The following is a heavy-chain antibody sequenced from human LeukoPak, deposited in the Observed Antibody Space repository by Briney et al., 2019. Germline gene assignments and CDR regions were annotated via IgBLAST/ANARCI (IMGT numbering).Heavy chain of an antibody. CDR1: GFIFSDYY. D-gene: IGHD6-6*01. Sequence: GGSLRLSCAASGFIFSDYYMGWVRQAPGKGLEWVSYISNKGSSSTTYYADSVKGRFTISRDDAQNSLYLQMSSLRSEDTAVYYCARAPEYSSSFYYYYYMDVWGKGTTVTVSS. J-gene: IGHJ6*03. V-gene: IGHV3-11*01. CDR3: ARAPEYSSSFYYYYYMDV. CDR2: ISNKGSSSTT.